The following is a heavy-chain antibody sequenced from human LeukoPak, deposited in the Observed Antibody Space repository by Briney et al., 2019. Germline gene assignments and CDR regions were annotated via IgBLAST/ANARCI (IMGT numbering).Heavy chain of an antibody. D-gene: IGHD2-2*01. V-gene: IGHV3-64*01. Sequence: GGSLRLSCAASGFTFSSYAMHWVRQAPGKGLEYVSAISSNGGSTYYANSVKGRFTISRDNSKNTLYLQMNSLRAEDTAVYYCAKDLQRIRTMPPLGVFDYWGQGTLVTVSS. CDR1: GFTFSSYA. CDR3: AKDLQRIRTMPPLGVFDY. J-gene: IGHJ4*02. CDR2: ISSNGGST.